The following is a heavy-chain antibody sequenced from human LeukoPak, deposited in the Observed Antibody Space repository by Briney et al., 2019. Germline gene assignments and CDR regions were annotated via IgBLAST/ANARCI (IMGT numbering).Heavy chain of an antibody. D-gene: IGHD3-10*01. Sequence: GGSLRLSCAASGFTFRNYGMHWVRRAPGKGLEWVTGISHDENKKYYADSVKGRFPISRDNSKSTVYLQMNSLSTEDTAVYYCTKGGGTYYNPFDPWGQGTLVTVSS. J-gene: IGHJ5*02. CDR3: TKGGGTYYNPFDP. CDR2: ISHDENKK. CDR1: GFTFRNYG. V-gene: IGHV3-30*18.